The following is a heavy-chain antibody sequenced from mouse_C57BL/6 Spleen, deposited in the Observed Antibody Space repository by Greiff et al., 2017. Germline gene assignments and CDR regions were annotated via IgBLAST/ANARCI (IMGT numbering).Heavy chain of an antibody. J-gene: IGHJ3*01. CDR3: ARNHYDYDEGRFAY. CDR2: INPNNGGT. D-gene: IGHD2-4*01. CDR1: GYTFTDYY. V-gene: IGHV1-26*01. Sequence: VQLQQSGPELVKPGASVKISCKASGYTFTDYYMNWVKQSHGKSLEWIGDINPNNGGTSYNQKFKGKATLTVDKSSSTAYMELRSLTSEDSAVYYCARNHYDYDEGRFAYWGQGTLVTVSA.